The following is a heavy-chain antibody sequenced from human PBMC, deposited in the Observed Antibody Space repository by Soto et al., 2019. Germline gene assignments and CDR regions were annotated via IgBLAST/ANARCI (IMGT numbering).Heavy chain of an antibody. CDR2: IKNKTDGGTT. V-gene: IGHV3-15*01. D-gene: IGHD3-10*01. Sequence: VQLQESGPGLVKPSGTLSLTCAVSGGSISSSNWWSWVRQPPGKGREWIGRIKNKTDGGTTDYAAPVKGRFTISREDSKNTLYLQMNSLKTEGTAVYYCTTDTDKGLLGFVEPSVYGMDVWGQGTTVTVSS. CDR3: TTDTDKGLLGFVEPSVYGMDV. J-gene: IGHJ6*02. CDR1: GGSISSSNW.